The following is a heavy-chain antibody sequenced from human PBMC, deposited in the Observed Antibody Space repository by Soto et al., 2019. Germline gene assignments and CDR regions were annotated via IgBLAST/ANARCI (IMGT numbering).Heavy chain of an antibody. CDR1: GFILRNYW. CDR2: IKEDGSEK. J-gene: IGHJ5*02. V-gene: IGHV3-7*03. D-gene: IGHD3-16*02. CDR3: ARYRSLDP. Sequence: EVQLVESGGGLVQPGGSLRLSCADSGFILRNYWMSWVRQAPGMGLQWVASIKEDGSEKYYVDPVKGRFTISRENAKNSPYLHMNSLRAEDTALYYCARYRSLDPWGQGILVTVSS.